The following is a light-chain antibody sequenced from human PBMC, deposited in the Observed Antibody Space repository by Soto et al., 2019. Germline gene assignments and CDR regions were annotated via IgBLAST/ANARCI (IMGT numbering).Light chain of an antibody. J-gene: IGLJ1*01. CDR1: SSNIGAGYD. CDR3: QSYDSSLSGSYV. CDR2: GNS. V-gene: IGLV1-40*01. Sequence: VLTQPPSVSGAPGQRVTISCTGSSSNIGAGYDVHWYQQLPGTAPKLLIYGNSNRPSGVPDRFSGSKSGTSASLAITGLQAEDEADYYCQSYDSSLSGSYVFGTGTKVTVL.